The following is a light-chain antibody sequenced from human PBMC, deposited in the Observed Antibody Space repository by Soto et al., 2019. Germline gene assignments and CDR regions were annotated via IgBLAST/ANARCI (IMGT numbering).Light chain of an antibody. CDR3: QQYNYWPPWT. J-gene: IGKJ1*01. CDR1: QSASNN. V-gene: IGKV3-15*01. CDR2: DAS. Sequence: ILMTQSSATLSVYPGERATLSCRASQSASNNLAWYQQKPGQAPRLLIYDASTRATGIPARFSGSGSGTEFTLTISGLQSEDFAVYYCQQYNYWPPWTFGQGTKVEIK.